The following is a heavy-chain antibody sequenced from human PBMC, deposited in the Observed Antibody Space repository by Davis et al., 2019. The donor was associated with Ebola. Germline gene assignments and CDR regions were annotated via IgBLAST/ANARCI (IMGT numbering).Heavy chain of an antibody. J-gene: IGHJ1*01. D-gene: IGHD4-17*01. V-gene: IGHV3-23*01. CDR3: AKLDYNDSYFQD. CDR1: GFTFSSYA. CDR2: ISAIGGDT. Sequence: WGSLTLSCAASGFTFSSYAMSWIRQAPGKGLEWVSRISAIGGDTYYADSVKGRFTISRDNSKNTQNLQTNSLRAEDTAIYYCAKLDYNDSYFQDWGQGTLVTVSS.